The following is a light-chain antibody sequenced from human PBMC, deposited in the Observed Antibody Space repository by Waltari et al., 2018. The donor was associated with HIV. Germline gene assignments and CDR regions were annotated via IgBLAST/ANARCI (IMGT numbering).Light chain of an antibody. CDR1: SGALDGSSF. V-gene: IGLV2-11*01. J-gene: IGLJ2*01. Sequence: QSALTQPRSVSGSPGQSVTLSCTGSSGALDGSSFVSWYQQHPGEAPKVVIYDVTKRPSGVPDRFSGSRSGNTASLTISGLQPMDEADYYCQAWDFITAVFGGGTKLTVL. CDR2: DVT. CDR3: QAWDFITAV.